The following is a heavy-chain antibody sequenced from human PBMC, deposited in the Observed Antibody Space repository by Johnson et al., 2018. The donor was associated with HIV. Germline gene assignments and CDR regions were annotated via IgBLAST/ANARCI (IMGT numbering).Heavy chain of an antibody. CDR3: ARGWQLHGGLDI. Sequence: LLVESGGGLVQPGGSLRLSCAASGFTFSSYAMHWVRQVPGKGLEWVSGISWNSVTIGYADSVTGRSTISSDNAKNSLYLQMNNLRSEDTALYYCARGWQLHGGLDIWGQGTMVTVSS. D-gene: IGHD3-10*01. J-gene: IGHJ3*02. CDR2: ISWNSVTI. V-gene: IGHV3-9*01. CDR1: GFTFSSYA.